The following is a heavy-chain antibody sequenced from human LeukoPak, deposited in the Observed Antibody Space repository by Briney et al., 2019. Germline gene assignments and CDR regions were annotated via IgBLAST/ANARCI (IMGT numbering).Heavy chain of an antibody. Sequence: GGSLRLSCAASGFTFSDYYMSWIRRAPGKGLECVSYISSSGNTTYHADSVKGRFTISRDNAKNSLYLQMNSLRPEDTAVYYCARCGDGLPCDFDYWGQGTLVTVSS. J-gene: IGHJ4*02. CDR2: ISSSGNTT. V-gene: IGHV3-11*04. CDR3: ARCGDGLPCDFDY. CDR1: GFTFSDYY. D-gene: IGHD3-10*01.